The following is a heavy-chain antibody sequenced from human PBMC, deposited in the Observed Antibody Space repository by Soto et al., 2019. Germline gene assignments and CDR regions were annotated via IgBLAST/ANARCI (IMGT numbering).Heavy chain of an antibody. J-gene: IGHJ4*02. Sequence: ASVKVSCKASGYTFSSYAMHWVRQATGQRLEWMGWINAGYGNTKSSQKFQDRVTISRDTSASTAYMELTSLRSEDTAVYYCARDTGYGTFDLWGQPTLVTASS. D-gene: IGHD3-9*01. V-gene: IGHV1-3*01. CDR3: ARDTGYGTFDL. CDR2: INAGYGNT. CDR1: GYTFSSYA.